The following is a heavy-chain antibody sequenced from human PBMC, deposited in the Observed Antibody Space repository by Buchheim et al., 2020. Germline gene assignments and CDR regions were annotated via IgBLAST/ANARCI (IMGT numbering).Heavy chain of an antibody. CDR3: ARDNLYSSSSSGWFDP. J-gene: IGHJ5*02. Sequence: QVQLQESGPGLVKPSETLSLTCTVSGGSISSYYWSWIRQPPGKGLEWIGYIYYSGSTNYNPSLKSRVTLSVDTSKNQFSLKLSSVTAADTAVYYCARDNLYSSSSSGWFDPWGQGTL. V-gene: IGHV4-59*01. D-gene: IGHD6-6*01. CDR1: GGSISSYY. CDR2: IYYSGST.